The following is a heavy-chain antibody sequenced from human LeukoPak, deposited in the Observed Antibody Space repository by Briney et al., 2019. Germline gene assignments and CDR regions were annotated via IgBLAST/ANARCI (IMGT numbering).Heavy chain of an antibody. D-gene: IGHD3-9*01. CDR1: GYTFTSYG. CDR3: ARDLGANYDILTGYYWGYYFDY. J-gene: IGHJ4*02. CDR2: ISAYNGNT. Sequence: ASVKVSCKASGYTFTSYGISWVPQAPGQGLEWMGWISAYNGNTNYAQKLQGGVTMTTDTSTGTAYMELSSLRSEDTAVYYCARDLGANYDILTGYYWGYYFDYWGQGTLVTVSS. V-gene: IGHV1-18*01.